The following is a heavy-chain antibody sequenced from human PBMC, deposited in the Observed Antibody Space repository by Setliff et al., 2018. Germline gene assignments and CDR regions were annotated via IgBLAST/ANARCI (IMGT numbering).Heavy chain of an antibody. CDR2: INAGNGNT. V-gene: IGHV1-3*01. D-gene: IGHD3-3*01. CDR3: ARGGGQIHYDFWSGYFSDPQPNYYYYYMDV. J-gene: IGHJ6*03. CDR1: GYTFTSYA. Sequence: ASVKVSCKASGYTFTSYAMHWVRQAPGQRLEWMGWINAGNGNTKYSQKFQGRVTITRDTSASTAYMELSSLRSEDTAVYYCARGGGQIHYDFWSGYFSDPQPNYYYYYMDVWGKGTTVTVSS.